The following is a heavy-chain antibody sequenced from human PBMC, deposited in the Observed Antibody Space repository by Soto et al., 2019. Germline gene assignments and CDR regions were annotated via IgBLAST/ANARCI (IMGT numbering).Heavy chain of an antibody. V-gene: IGHV4-31*03. J-gene: IGHJ3*02. CDR2: IYYSGST. Sequence: SETLSLTCTVSGGSISSGGYYWSWIRQHPGKGLEWIGYIYYSGSTYYNPSLKSRVTISVDTPKNQFSLKLSSVTAADTAVYYCARAYYYGSGRNDAFDIWGQGTMVTVSS. D-gene: IGHD3-10*01. CDR1: GGSISSGGYY. CDR3: ARAYYYGSGRNDAFDI.